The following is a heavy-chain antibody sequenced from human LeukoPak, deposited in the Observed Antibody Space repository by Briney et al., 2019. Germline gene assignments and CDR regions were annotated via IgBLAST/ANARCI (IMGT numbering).Heavy chain of an antibody. D-gene: IGHD5-18*01. CDR3: ATGAGGFSYYNWFDP. J-gene: IGHJ5*02. CDR1: GGSLSGYY. CDR2: IYYIWTT. Sequence: SQTLSLTCAVYGGSLSGYYWGGTSHPPAKALEWIGSIYYIWTTHHNPSLESRVTISVDTYKSQFSLKLASVTGADTAIYYCATGAGGFSYYNWFDPWGQGPLVTVSS. V-gene: IGHV4-34*11.